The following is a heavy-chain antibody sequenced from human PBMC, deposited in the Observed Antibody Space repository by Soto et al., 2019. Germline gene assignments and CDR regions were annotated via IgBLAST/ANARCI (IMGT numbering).Heavy chain of an antibody. CDR2: IKSKSDGGTT. Sequence: GGSLRLSCAASGFPFRNAWMFWVRQVPGRGLEWVGRIKSKSDGGTTDYAAPVEGRFIISKDESKNALYLQMNSLKTEDTGVYYCTTGYSYGLRNRWDQGTQVTVSS. J-gene: IGHJ4*02. CDR3: TTGYSYGLRNR. V-gene: IGHV3-15*01. D-gene: IGHD5-18*01. CDR1: GFPFRNAW.